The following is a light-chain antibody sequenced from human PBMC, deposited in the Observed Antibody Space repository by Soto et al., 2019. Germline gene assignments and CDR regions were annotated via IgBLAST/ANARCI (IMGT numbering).Light chain of an antibody. V-gene: IGKV1-33*01. CDR1: QDIINS. J-gene: IGKJ4*01. CDR2: AAS. Sequence: DIPMTQSPSSLSASVGDRVTITCQASQDIINSLNWFQQKPGKAPKLLIYAASNLRTGVPSRFSGSGSGTYFTFIISSLQPEDVATYYCQQSDYLPLTFGGGTKVEIK. CDR3: QQSDYLPLT.